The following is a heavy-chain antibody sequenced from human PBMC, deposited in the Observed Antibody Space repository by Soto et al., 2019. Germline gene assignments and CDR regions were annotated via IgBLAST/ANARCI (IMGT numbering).Heavy chain of an antibody. CDR1: GYTFTSYY. CDR2: INPSGGST. V-gene: IGHV1-46*01. J-gene: IGHJ5*02. Sequence: GASVKVSCKASGYTFTSYYMHWVRQAPGQGLGWMGIINPSGGSTSYAQKFQGRVTMTRDTSTSTVYMELSSLRSEDTAVYYCAREDYYDSSGYLRARRFDPWGQGTLVTVSS. D-gene: IGHD3-22*01. CDR3: AREDYYDSSGYLRARRFDP.